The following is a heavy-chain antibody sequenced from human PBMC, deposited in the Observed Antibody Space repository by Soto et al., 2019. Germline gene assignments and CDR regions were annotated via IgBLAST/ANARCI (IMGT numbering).Heavy chain of an antibody. CDR1: GFTFSSYA. J-gene: IGHJ6*02. V-gene: IGHV3-23*01. Sequence: PGGSLRLSCAASGFTFSSYAMSWVRQAPGKGLEWVSAISGSGGSTYYADSVKGRFTISRDNSKNTLYLQMNSLRAEDTAVYYCAKDGGYCSGGSCYSYYYYGMDVWGQGTTVTVYS. CDR2: ISGSGGST. D-gene: IGHD2-15*01. CDR3: AKDGGYCSGGSCYSYYYYGMDV.